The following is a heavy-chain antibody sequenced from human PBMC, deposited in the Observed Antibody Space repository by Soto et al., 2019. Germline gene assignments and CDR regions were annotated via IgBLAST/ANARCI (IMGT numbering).Heavy chain of an antibody. D-gene: IGHD6-13*01. V-gene: IGHV2-70*13. Sequence: GPTLVNPTQTLTLTCTFSGFSLSTSGICVSWIRQPPGKALEWLALIDWDDDKYYSTSLKTRLTISKDTSKNQVVLTMTNMDPVDTATYFCARINSEAAPIEYDAFDIWGRGTMVTVSS. CDR1: GFSLSTSGIC. CDR2: IDWDDDK. CDR3: ARINSEAAPIEYDAFDI. J-gene: IGHJ3*02.